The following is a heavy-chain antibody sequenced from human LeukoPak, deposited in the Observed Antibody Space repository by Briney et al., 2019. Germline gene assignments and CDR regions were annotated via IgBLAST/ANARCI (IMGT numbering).Heavy chain of an antibody. CDR2: TYYRSRWFN. V-gene: IGHV6-1*01. CDR1: GDSVSSNTAA. CDR3: ARALPGDGTAPYFDI. J-gene: IGHJ3*02. D-gene: IGHD3-16*01. Sequence: SQTLSLTCAISGDSVSSNTAAWNWIRQSPSRGLEWLGRTYYRSRWFNDYALSMKSRITINSDTSKNQFSLQLNSVTPDDTAVYYCARALPGDGTAPYFDIWGQGTMVTVSS.